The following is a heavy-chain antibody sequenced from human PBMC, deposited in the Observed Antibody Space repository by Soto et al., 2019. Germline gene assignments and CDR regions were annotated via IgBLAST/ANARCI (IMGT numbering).Heavy chain of an antibody. V-gene: IGHV4-4*07. CDR1: GDSISSSY. Sequence: SETLSLTCTVSGDSISSSYWNWIRQSAEKRLEWIGRVHSTGSSHYNPSLRSRVTMSIDTSKKQIYLELTSVTAADTAVYYCARGVAAVGTDWLDPWGQGTLVTVSS. D-gene: IGHD6-13*01. J-gene: IGHJ5*02. CDR3: ARGVAAVGTDWLDP. CDR2: VHSTGSS.